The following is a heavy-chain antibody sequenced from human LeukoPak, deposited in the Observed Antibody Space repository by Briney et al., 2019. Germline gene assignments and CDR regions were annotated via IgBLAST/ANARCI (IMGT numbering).Heavy chain of an antibody. Sequence: ASVKVSCKASGYTFTSYDINWVRQATGQGLEWMGWMNPNSGNTGYAQKFQGRVTMTRNTSISTAYMELSSLRSEDTAVYYCASGIAAAGGPDYWGQGTLVTVSS. CDR2: MNPNSGNT. D-gene: IGHD6-13*01. CDR1: GYTFTSYD. J-gene: IGHJ4*02. CDR3: ASGIAAAGGPDY. V-gene: IGHV1-8*01.